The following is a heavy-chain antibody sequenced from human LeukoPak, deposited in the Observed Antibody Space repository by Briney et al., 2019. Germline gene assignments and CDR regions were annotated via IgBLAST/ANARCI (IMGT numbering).Heavy chain of an antibody. J-gene: IGHJ4*02. V-gene: IGHV1-18*01. Sequence: ASVKVSCKASGYTFRQYSISWVRQAPGKGLEWMGWVSPSHTTRVYAQQFQGRVTMTADTNTNTVSMELRSLRSDDTAVYYCAKHENYYDSSGYYYEEPFDYWGQGTLVTVSS. D-gene: IGHD3-22*01. CDR3: AKHENYYDSSGYYYEEPFDY. CDR1: GYTFRQYS. CDR2: VSPSHTTR.